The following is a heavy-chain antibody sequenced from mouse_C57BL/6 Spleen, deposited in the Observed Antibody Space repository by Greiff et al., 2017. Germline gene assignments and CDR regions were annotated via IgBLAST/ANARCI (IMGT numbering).Heavy chain of an antibody. CDR2: IYPRSGNT. Sequence: QVQLKESGAELARPGASVKLSCKASGYTFTSYGISWVKQRTGQGLEWIGEIYPRSGNTYYNEKFKGKATLTADKSSSTAYMELRSLTSEDSAVYFCARGDYDGNYYAMDYWGQGTSVTVSS. V-gene: IGHV1-81*01. D-gene: IGHD2-4*01. J-gene: IGHJ4*01. CDR3: ARGDYDGNYYAMDY. CDR1: GYTFTSYG.